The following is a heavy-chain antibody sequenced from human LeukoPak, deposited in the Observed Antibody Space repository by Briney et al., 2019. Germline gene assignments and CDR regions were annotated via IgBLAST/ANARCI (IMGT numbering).Heavy chain of an antibody. J-gene: IGHJ4*02. D-gene: IGHD3-16*01. V-gene: IGHV3-7*04. CDR3: ARDLVY. CDR2: IKQDGSEK. CDR1: GFTLSDYY. Sequence: GGSLRLSCMASGFTLSDYYMIWVRQTPGKGLEWVANIKQDGSEKYYVDSVKGRFTISRDNAKNSLYLQMNSLRAEDTAVYYCARDLVYWGQGTLVTVSS.